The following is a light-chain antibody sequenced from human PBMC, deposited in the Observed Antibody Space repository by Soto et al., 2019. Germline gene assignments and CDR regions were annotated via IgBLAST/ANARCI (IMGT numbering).Light chain of an antibody. V-gene: IGLV1-44*01. CDR2: SNN. CDR3: AAWDDSLNGPG. Sequence: QSVLTQPPSASGTPGQRVTISCSGSSSNIGSNTVNWYQQLPGTAPKLLIYSNNQRPSGVPDRFSGSKSGTSASLAISGLQSEDEADYYCAAWDDSLNGPGFGGVTKLTVL. J-gene: IGLJ3*02. CDR1: SSNIGSNT.